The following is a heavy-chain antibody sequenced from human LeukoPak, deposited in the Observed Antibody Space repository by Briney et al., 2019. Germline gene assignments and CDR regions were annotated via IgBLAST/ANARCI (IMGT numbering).Heavy chain of an antibody. CDR1: GFTFSNYW. D-gene: IGHD5-12*01. CDR2: IKEDGSEK. CDR3: ARDGGYDGDLTPLYYFDY. Sequence: GGSLRLSCVASGFTFSNYWMSWVRQAPGKGLECVANIKEDGSEKYYVDSVKGRFTISRDNAKNSLYLQMNSLRAEDTAVYYCARDGGYDGDLTPLYYFDYWGQGTLVTVSS. J-gene: IGHJ4*02. V-gene: IGHV3-7*03.